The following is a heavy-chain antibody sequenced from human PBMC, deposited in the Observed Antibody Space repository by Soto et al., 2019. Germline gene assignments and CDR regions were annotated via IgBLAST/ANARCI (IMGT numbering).Heavy chain of an antibody. Sequence: ASVKVSCKASGGTFSSYAISWVRQAPGQGLEWMGGIIPIFGTANYAQKFQGRVTITADESTSTAYMELSSLRSEDTAVYYCAAGIGGVPYYYGMDVWGQGTTVTVSS. CDR1: GGTFSSYA. CDR3: AAGIGGVPYYYGMDV. V-gene: IGHV1-69*13. D-gene: IGHD3-16*01. J-gene: IGHJ6*02. CDR2: IIPIFGTA.